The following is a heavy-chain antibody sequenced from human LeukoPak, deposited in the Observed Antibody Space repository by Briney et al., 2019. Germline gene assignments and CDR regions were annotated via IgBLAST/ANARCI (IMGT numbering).Heavy chain of an antibody. D-gene: IGHD2-2*01. CDR2: INWNGGST. CDR3: ARHPYCSSTSCYDWFDP. Sequence: GGSLRLSYAASGFTFEDYGMSWVRQAPGKGLEWVSGINWNGGSTGYADSVKGRFTISRDNAKNSLYLQMNSLRAEDTALYYCARHPYCSSTSCYDWFDPWGQGTLVTVSS. V-gene: IGHV3-20*03. J-gene: IGHJ5*02. CDR1: GFTFEDYG.